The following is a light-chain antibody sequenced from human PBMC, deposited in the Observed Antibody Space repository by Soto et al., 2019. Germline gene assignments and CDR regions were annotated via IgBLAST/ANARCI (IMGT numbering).Light chain of an antibody. J-gene: IGKJ4*01. CDR3: QQYGSAPFT. V-gene: IGKV3-20*01. Sequence: EIEMTQSPATLSLAPGERATLSCRASQSVSSSQLTWFQQKPGQAPRLLIYAASNRAAGIPDRFSGSGSGTDFTLTISRLEPEDFAVYYCQQYGSAPFTFGGGTKVDI. CDR1: QSVSSSQ. CDR2: AAS.